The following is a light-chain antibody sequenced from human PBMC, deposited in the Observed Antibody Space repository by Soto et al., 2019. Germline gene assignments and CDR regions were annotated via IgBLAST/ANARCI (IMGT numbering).Light chain of an antibody. CDR2: AAS. CDR3: QTYHSAPLT. CDR1: RDISSY. V-gene: IGKV1-27*01. Sequence: DIQMTQSPSSLSASVGDRVTITCRASRDISSYLAWYQQKPGKDPKLLIYAASTLQSGVPSRFSGGGSGTDFTLTISSLQPEDVATYYCQTYHSAPLTFGGGTKVEIK. J-gene: IGKJ4*01.